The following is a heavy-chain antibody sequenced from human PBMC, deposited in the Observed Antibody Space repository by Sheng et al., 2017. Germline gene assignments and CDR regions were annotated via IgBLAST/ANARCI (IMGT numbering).Heavy chain of an antibody. D-gene: IGHD2-2*01. Sequence: QVQLQESGPGLVKPSETLSLTCAVSGYSISSGYYWGWIRQPPGKGLEWIGSIYHSGSTYYNPSLKSRVTISVDTSKNQFSLKLSSVTAADTAVYYCARDLYCSSTSCYLISQVSHAFDIWGQGT. CDR2: IYHSGST. J-gene: IGHJ3*02. CDR3: ARDLYCSSTSCYLISQVSHAFDI. V-gene: IGHV4-38-2*02. CDR1: GYSISSGYY.